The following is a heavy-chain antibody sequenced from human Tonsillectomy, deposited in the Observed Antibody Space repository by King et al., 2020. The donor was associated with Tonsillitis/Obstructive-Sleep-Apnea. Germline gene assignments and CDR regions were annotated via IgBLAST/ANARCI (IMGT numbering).Heavy chain of an antibody. V-gene: IGHV3-30*18. Sequence: VQLVESGGGVVQPGRSLRLSCAASGFTFSSYGMHWVRQAPGKGLEWVAVISYDGSNEYYADSVKGRFTISRDNSKNTLYLQMNSLRAEDTAVYYCAKEGQRDSSMDVWGPGTTVTVSS. D-gene: IGHD2-21*02. CDR1: GFTFSSYG. J-gene: IGHJ6*02. CDR3: AKEGQRDSSMDV. CDR2: ISYDGSNE.